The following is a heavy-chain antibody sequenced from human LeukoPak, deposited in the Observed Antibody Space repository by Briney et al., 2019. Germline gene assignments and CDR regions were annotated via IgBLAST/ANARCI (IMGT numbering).Heavy chain of an antibody. D-gene: IGHD2-15*01. J-gene: IGHJ4*02. CDR1: GFTSSRYW. CDR2: INEDGSEE. Sequence: GGSLRLSCAPSGFTSSRYWMSWVRQAPGKGLEWVANINEDGSEEYYVDSVRGRFTIARDNAKNSLYLQMNSLRAEDTAVYYCARAGDGTAARDYWGQGTLVTVSS. V-gene: IGHV3-7*01. CDR3: ARAGDGTAARDY.